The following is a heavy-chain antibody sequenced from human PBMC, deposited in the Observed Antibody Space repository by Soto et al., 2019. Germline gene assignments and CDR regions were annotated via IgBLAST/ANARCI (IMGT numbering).Heavy chain of an antibody. D-gene: IGHD5-18*01. J-gene: IGHJ4*02. CDR2: ISSSSSYI. Sequence: EVQLVESGGGLVKPGGSLRLSCAASGFTFSSYSMNWVRQAPGKGLEWVSSISSSSSYIYYADSVKGRFTISRDNAKNSLYLQMNSLRAEDTAVYYCARRRGYSYGYQDYWGQGTLVTVSS. CDR3: ARRRGYSYGYQDY. CDR1: GFTFSSYS. V-gene: IGHV3-21*01.